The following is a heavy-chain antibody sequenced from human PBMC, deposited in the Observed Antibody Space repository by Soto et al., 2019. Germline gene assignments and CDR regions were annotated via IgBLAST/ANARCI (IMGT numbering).Heavy chain of an antibody. Sequence: QVQLQESGPGLVKPSQTLSLTCTVSGGSISSGEYYWSWIRQPPGKGLEWIAYIHNTGSPYYNLSLKSRLTISIDTSKNHFSLRLSSVTAADTAVYYCARSRHSGSYFFDYWGQGILVTVSS. J-gene: IGHJ4*02. CDR1: GGSISSGEYY. CDR3: ARSRHSGSYFFDY. D-gene: IGHD1-26*01. V-gene: IGHV4-30-4*01. CDR2: IHNTGSP.